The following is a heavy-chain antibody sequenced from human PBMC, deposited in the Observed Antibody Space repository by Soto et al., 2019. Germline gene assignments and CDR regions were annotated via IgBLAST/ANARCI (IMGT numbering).Heavy chain of an antibody. D-gene: IGHD3-22*01. CDR1: GFTFSSYA. Sequence: QVQLVESGGGVVQPGRSLRLSCAASGFTFSSYAMHWVRQAPGKGLEWVAVISYDGSNKYYADSVKGRFTISRDNSKNTLYLQMNSLRAEDTAVYYCARGAYYYDSSGLNWFDPWGQGTLVTVSS. CDR2: ISYDGSNK. V-gene: IGHV3-30-3*01. J-gene: IGHJ5*02. CDR3: ARGAYYYDSSGLNWFDP.